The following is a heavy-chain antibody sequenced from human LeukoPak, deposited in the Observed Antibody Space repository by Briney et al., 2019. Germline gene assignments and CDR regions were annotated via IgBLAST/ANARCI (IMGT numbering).Heavy chain of an antibody. D-gene: IGHD3-22*01. J-gene: IGHJ6*02. Sequence: ASVKVSCKASGYTFTSYDINWVRQATGQGLEWMGWMNPNSGNTGYAQKFQGRVTMTRNTSISTAYMELSSLRSEDTAVYYCARERGVYDNSVYYYYGMDVRGQGTTVTVSS. CDR1: GYTFTSYD. CDR2: MNPNSGNT. CDR3: ARERGVYDNSVYYYYGMDV. V-gene: IGHV1-8*01.